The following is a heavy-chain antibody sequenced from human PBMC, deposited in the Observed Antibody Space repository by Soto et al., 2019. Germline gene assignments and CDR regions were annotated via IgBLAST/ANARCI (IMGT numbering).Heavy chain of an antibody. CDR2: IYWDDDK. Sequence: SGPTLVRPTQTLTLTCTFSGFSLSTSGVGVGWIRQPPGKALEWLALIYWDDDKRYSPSLKSRLTITKDTSKNQVVLTMTNMDPVETATYYCAHTAYLDFWSGYYTLEYYYYYMDVWGKGTTVTVSS. V-gene: IGHV2-5*02. D-gene: IGHD3-3*01. CDR3: AHTAYLDFWSGYYTLEYYYYYMDV. J-gene: IGHJ6*03. CDR1: GFSLSTSGVG.